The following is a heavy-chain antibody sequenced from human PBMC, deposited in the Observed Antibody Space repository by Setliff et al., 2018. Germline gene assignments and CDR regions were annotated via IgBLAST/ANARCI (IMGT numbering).Heavy chain of an antibody. J-gene: IGHJ4*01. Sequence: PSETLSLTCTVSDDSFTSSRYYWGWIRQAPGSGLEWIGSISYSGTPYYNASVESRVTISIDTSWNQFSLELRSVTVADTATYYCVRPGGTTVVARHFDYWGSGILVTVSS. D-gene: IGHD2-15*01. CDR2: ISYSGTP. CDR3: VRPGGTTVVARHFDY. V-gene: IGHV4-39*01. CDR1: DDSFTSSRYY.